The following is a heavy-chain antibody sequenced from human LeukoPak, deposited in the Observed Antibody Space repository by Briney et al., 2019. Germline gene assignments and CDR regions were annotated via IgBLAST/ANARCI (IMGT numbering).Heavy chain of an antibody. CDR3: ARAGVRGVIKYNWFDP. Sequence: ASETLSLTCTVAGGSISSYYWSWIRQPPGKGLEWLGYIYYSGSTNYNPSLKSRVTISVDTSKNQFSLKLSSVTAADTAVYYCARAGVRGVIKYNWFDPWGQGTLVTVSS. V-gene: IGHV4-59*01. CDR1: GGSISSYY. J-gene: IGHJ5*02. CDR2: IYYSGST. D-gene: IGHD3-10*01.